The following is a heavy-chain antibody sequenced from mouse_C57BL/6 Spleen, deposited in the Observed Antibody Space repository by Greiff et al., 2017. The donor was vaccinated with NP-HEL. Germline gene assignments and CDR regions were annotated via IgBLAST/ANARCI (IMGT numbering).Heavy chain of an antibody. Sequence: QVQLQQPGTELVKPGASVKLSCKASGYTFTSYWMHWVKQRPGQGLEWIGNINPSNGGTNYNEKFKSKATLTEDKSSSTAYMQLSSLTSEDSAVYYCARWLPSYWYFDVWGTGTTVTVSS. D-gene: IGHD2-2*01. CDR2: INPSNGGT. CDR3: ARWLPSYWYFDV. J-gene: IGHJ1*03. V-gene: IGHV1-53*01. CDR1: GYTFTSYW.